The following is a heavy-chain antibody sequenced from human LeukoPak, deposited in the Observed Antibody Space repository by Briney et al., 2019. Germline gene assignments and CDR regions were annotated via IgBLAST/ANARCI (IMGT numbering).Heavy chain of an antibody. J-gene: IGHJ5*02. Sequence: GASVKVSCKASGGTFSSYAISWVRQAPGQGLEWMGGIIPIFVTANYAQKFQGRVTITADKSTSTAYMELSSLRSEDTAVYYCARSGLRYFDWLSRGGNWFDPWGQGTLVTVSS. CDR3: ARSGLRYFDWLSRGGNWFDP. CDR2: IIPIFVTA. CDR1: GGTFSSYA. D-gene: IGHD3-9*01. V-gene: IGHV1-69*06.